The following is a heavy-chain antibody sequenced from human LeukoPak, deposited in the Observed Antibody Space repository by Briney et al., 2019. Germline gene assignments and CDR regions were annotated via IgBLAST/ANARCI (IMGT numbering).Heavy chain of an antibody. Sequence: GGSLRLSCAGSGFTFSTYWIHWVRQAPGQGLVWVSGISGDKSHTAYADSVKGRFTISRDNAKNTLHLQMNSLRDEDTAVYYCARGPNSNWSGLDFWGQGTLLTVSS. D-gene: IGHD6-6*01. V-gene: IGHV3-74*01. CDR3: ARGPNSNWSGLDF. J-gene: IGHJ4*02. CDR2: ISGDKSHT. CDR1: GFTFSTYW.